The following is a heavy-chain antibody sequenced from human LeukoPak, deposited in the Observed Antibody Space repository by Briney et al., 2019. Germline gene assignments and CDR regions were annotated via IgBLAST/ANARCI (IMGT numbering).Heavy chain of an antibody. D-gene: IGHD2-21*01. CDR3: ARGPPQYCGGDCYLQWDYYYYYYMDV. Sequence: SETLSLTCTVSGGSISSYYWSWIRQPPGKGLEWIGYIYFSGSTNYNPSLKSRVTISVDTSKNQFSLKLSSVTAADTAVYYCARGPPQYCGGDCYLQWDYYYYYYMDVWGKGTTVTVSS. CDR1: GGSISSYY. CDR2: IYFSGST. J-gene: IGHJ6*03. V-gene: IGHV4-59*01.